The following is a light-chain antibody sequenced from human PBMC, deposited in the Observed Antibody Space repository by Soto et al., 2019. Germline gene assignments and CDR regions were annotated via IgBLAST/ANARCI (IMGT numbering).Light chain of an antibody. CDR1: NIGSKS. CDR2: YDS. V-gene: IGLV3-21*04. J-gene: IGLJ2*01. CDR3: QVWDSSSDHPV. Sequence: SYELTQPPSVSVAPGKTARITCGGNNIGSKSVHWYQQKPGQAHVLVIYYDSDRHSGIPERFSGSNSGNTATLTISRVEAGDEADYYCQVWDSSSDHPVFGGGTKLTVL.